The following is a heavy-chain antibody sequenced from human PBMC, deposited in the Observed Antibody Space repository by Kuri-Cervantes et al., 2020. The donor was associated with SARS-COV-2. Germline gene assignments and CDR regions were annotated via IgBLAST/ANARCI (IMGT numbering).Heavy chain of an antibody. CDR1: GFTVSSNY. V-gene: IGHV3-23*01. CDR2: ISGSGGST. Sequence: GGSLRLSCAASGFTVSSNYMSWVRQAPGKGLEWVSAISGSGGSTYHADSVKGRFTISRDNSKNTLYLQMNSLRAEDTAVYYCAKAGDIVVVPAAYFDYWGQGTLVTVSS. CDR3: AKAGDIVVVPAAYFDY. J-gene: IGHJ4*02. D-gene: IGHD2-2*01.